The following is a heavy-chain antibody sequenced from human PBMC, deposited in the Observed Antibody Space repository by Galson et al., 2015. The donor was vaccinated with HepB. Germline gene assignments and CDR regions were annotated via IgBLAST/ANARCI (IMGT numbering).Heavy chain of an antibody. J-gene: IGHJ4*02. D-gene: IGHD3-16*01. V-gene: IGHV1-46*01. CDR3: AREPPGGMYFDY. Sequence: SVKVSCKASGYIFTNYHIHWVRQAPGQGLEWMGVFYSDGRTNSAQNLQGRVTVTGDTSTDTVYVELSSLTSEDTALYYCAREPPGGMYFDYWGQGTLVTVSS. CDR2: FYSDGRT. CDR1: GYIFTNYH.